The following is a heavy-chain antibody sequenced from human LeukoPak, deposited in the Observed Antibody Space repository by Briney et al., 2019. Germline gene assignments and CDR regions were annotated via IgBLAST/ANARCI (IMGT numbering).Heavy chain of an antibody. J-gene: IGHJ6*03. CDR1: GFTFSGSA. CDR2: IRSKANSYAT. Sequence: PGGSLRLSCAASGFTFSGSAMHWVRQASGKGLEWVGRIRSKANSYATAYAASVKGRFTISRDDSKNTAYLQMNSLTTEDTAVYYCTSRPKYYYMDVWGKGTTVTVSS. CDR3: TSRPKYYYMDV. V-gene: IGHV3-73*01.